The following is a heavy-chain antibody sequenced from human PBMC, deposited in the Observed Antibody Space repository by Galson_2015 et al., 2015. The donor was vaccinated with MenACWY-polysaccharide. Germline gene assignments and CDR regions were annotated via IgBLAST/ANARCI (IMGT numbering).Heavy chain of an antibody. D-gene: IGHD6-19*01. V-gene: IGHV1-3*01. Sequence: SVKVSCKASGYVFTNYAMHWVRQAPGQSFEWMGWISAGNGRTEYSQKFQVRVTITRDASASTAYMEVSSLRSEDTAVYYCARDSENLDYWGQGTLVTVSS. CDR2: ISAGNGRT. CDR3: ARDSENLDY. CDR1: GYVFTNYA. J-gene: IGHJ4*02.